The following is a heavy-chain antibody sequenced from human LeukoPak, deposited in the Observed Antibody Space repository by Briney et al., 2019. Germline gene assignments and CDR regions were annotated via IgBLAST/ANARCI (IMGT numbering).Heavy chain of an antibody. D-gene: IGHD3-10*01. CDR1: GYTFTGYY. Sequence: GASVKVSCKASGYTFTGYYMHWVRQAPGQGLEWMGMIVLSGGSTAYAQNFQDRVTLTRDMSTSTVYMGLSSLRSEDTAFYYCARDLEYTISGERFDNWGQGTLVTVSS. V-gene: IGHV1-46*01. CDR3: ARDLEYTISGERFDN. J-gene: IGHJ4*02. CDR2: IVLSGGST.